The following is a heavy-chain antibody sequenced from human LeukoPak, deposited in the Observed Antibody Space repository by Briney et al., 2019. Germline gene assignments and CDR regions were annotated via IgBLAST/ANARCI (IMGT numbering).Heavy chain of an antibody. CDR2: IYYSGST. Sequence: PSETLSLTCTVSGGSISSGDYYWNWIRQHPGKGLEWIGYIYYSGSTYYNPSLKSRVTISVDTSKNQFSLKLSPVTAADTAVYYCARDLLYYDTSAYYPPGAFDIWGQGTMVTVSS. CDR1: GGSISSGDYY. CDR3: ARDLLYYDTSAYYPPGAFDI. J-gene: IGHJ3*02. D-gene: IGHD3-22*01. V-gene: IGHV4-31*03.